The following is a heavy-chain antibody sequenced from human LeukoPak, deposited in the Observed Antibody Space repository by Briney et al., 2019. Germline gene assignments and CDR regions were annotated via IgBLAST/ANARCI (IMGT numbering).Heavy chain of an antibody. J-gene: IGHJ5*02. CDR3: ARKYSSGLNWFDP. Sequence: SETLSLTCTVSGGSISSGSYYWSWIRQPAGKGLGWIGRIYTSGSTNYNPSLKSRVTISVDTSKNQFSLKLSSVTAADTAVYYCARKYSSGLNWFDPWGQGTLVTVSS. D-gene: IGHD6-19*01. V-gene: IGHV4-61*02. CDR2: IYTSGST. CDR1: GGSISSGSYY.